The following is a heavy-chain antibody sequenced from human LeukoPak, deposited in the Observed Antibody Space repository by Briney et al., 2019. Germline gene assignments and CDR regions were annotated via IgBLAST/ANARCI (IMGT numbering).Heavy chain of an antibody. V-gene: IGHV3-30-3*01. CDR2: ISYDGSNK. Sequence: GGSLRLSCAASGFTFSSYAMHWVRQAPGKGLEWVAVISYDGSNKYYADSVKGRFTISRDNSKNTLYLQMNSLRAEDTAVYYCATGIAVAGMMSWVTIERPDYWGQGTLVTVSS. D-gene: IGHD6-19*01. CDR1: GFTFSSYA. J-gene: IGHJ4*02. CDR3: ATGIAVAGMMSWVTIERPDY.